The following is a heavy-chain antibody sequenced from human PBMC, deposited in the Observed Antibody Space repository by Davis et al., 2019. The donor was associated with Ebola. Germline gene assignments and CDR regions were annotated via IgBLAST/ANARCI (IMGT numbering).Heavy chain of an antibody. Sequence: SVKVSCKASGGTFSSYAISWVRQAPGQGLEWMGGIIPIFGTANYAQKFQGRVTITADESTSTAYMELSSLRSEDTAVYYCARDQRDGYNPGHFDHWGQGTLVTVSS. CDR2: IIPIFGTA. CDR1: GGTFSSYA. CDR3: ARDQRDGYNPGHFDH. V-gene: IGHV1-69*13. D-gene: IGHD5-24*01. J-gene: IGHJ4*02.